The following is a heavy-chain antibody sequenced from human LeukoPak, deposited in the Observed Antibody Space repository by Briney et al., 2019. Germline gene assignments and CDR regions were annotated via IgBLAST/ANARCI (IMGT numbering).Heavy chain of an antibody. J-gene: IGHJ4*02. CDR3: ARAYSSGGRNFDY. CDR2: IYPADSDT. V-gene: IGHV5-51*01. Sequence: GESLQISCKGSGSSFTNYWIGWVRPMPGKGLEWMGIIYPADSDTRYSPSFQDQVTISADKSISTAYLQWSSLKASDTAMYYCARAYSSGGRNFDYWGQGTLVTVSS. D-gene: IGHD6-19*01. CDR1: GSSFTNYW.